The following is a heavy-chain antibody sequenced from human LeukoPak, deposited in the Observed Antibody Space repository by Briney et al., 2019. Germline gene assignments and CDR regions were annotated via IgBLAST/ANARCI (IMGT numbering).Heavy chain of an antibody. D-gene: IGHD4-23*01. Sequence: PGGSLRLSCAASGFTFSEYYMSWIREAPGEGLEWGSYISSSGSTKNYADSVRGRFTISRDNAKNSLYLQMNSLRAEDTAVYYCARERSGGNGDLDYWGQRDLVTVSS. CDR3: ARERSGGNGDLDY. CDR2: ISSSGSTK. CDR1: GFTFSEYY. J-gene: IGHJ4*02. V-gene: IGHV3-11*01.